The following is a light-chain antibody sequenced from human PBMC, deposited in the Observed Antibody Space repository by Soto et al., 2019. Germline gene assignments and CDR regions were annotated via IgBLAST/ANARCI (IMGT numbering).Light chain of an antibody. CDR1: QSVSSSY. CDR2: GAS. Sequence: IVMTPAPVTLSLSPGATASLSGRASQSVSSSYLAWYQQKPGQAPRLLIYGASSRATGIPDRFSGSGSGTDCTLTISRLEPEDFAVYYCQQYGNSPITFGQGTRLEIK. CDR3: QQYGNSPIT. J-gene: IGKJ5*01. V-gene: IGKV3-20*01.